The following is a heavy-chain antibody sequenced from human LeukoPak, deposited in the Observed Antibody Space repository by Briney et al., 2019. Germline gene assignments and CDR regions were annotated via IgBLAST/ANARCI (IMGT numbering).Heavy chain of an antibody. Sequence: ASVKVSCKASGYTFTSYDINWVRQATGQGLEWMGLMNPNSGNTGYAQKFQGRVTMTRNTSISTAYMELSSLRSEDTAVYYCARGDWRWLQSDYWGQGTLVTVSS. J-gene: IGHJ4*02. CDR1: GYTFTSYD. D-gene: IGHD5-24*01. CDR2: MNPNSGNT. CDR3: ARGDWRWLQSDY. V-gene: IGHV1-8*01.